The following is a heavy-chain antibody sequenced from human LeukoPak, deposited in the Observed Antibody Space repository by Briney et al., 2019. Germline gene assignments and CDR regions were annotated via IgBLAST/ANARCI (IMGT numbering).Heavy chain of an antibody. D-gene: IGHD3-10*01. CDR3: ARSYGSGTSYFDS. V-gene: IGHV4-39*07. Sequence: SETLSLTCSVSGDSISSSGYYWGWIRQPPGKGLEWIGSVSYRGGTYYNPSLKTRVTISVDTSKNQFSLRLSSVTAADTAVYFCARSYGSGTSYFDSWGQGTLVTVSS. CDR2: VSYRGGT. J-gene: IGHJ4*02. CDR1: GDSISSSGYY.